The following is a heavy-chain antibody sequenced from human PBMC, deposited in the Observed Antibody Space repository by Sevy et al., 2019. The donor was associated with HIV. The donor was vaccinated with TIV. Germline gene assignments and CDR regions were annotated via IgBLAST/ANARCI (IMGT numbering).Heavy chain of an antibody. D-gene: IGHD2-15*01. Sequence: GGSLRLSCAASGFTFSSYSMNWVRQAPGKGLEWVSYISSSRYTIYYADSVTGRFTISRDNVKNSLYLQMNSLRAEDTAVYYCARGPRWYYFDYWGQEPWSPSPQ. CDR1: GFTFSSYS. CDR2: ISSSRYTI. V-gene: IGHV3-48*01. J-gene: IGHJ4*01. CDR3: ARGPRWYYFDY.